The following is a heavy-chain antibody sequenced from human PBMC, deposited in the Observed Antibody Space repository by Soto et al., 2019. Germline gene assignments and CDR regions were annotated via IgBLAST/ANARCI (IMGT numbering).Heavy chain of an antibody. J-gene: IGHJ4*02. V-gene: IGHV3-30*18. D-gene: IGHD2-2*01. CDR2: ISYDGDNE. CDR1: GFTFSNYA. Sequence: QVQLVESGGGVVQPGRSLRLSCAASGFTFSNYAMHWVRQAPGKGLEWLAIISYDGDNEYYADSVRGRFTISRDNSKNTLYLQTNNLRHENTAVYYFAKGGGTVYCNSPGCSAKHFHHCGQGTLVTVSS. CDR3: AKGGGTVYCNSPGCSAKHFHH.